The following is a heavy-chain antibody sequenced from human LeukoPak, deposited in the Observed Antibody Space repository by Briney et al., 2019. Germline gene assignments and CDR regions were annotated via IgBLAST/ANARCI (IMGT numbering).Heavy chain of an antibody. D-gene: IGHD3-9*01. V-gene: IGHV1-8*01. CDR1: GYTFTSYD. J-gene: IGHJ4*02. CDR3: ARGIYPNYDILPGYYGPPAY. CDR2: MNPNSVNT. Sequence: ASVKVSCKASGYTFTSYDINWVRQATGQGLEWMGWMNPNSVNTGYAQKFQGRVTMTRNTSISTAYMELSSLRSEDTAVYYCARGIYPNYDILPGYYGPPAYWGQGTLVTVSS.